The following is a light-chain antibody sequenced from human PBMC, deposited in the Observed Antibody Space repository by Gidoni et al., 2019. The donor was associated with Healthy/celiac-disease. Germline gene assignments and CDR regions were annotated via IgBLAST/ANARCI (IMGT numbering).Light chain of an antibody. Sequence: ESVLTQSPGTLSLSPGERATLSCRASQSVSISYLAWYQQKPGQPPRLLIYGASSRATGIPDRFSGSGSGTDFTLTISRLEPEDFAVYYCQQYGSSPPCSFGQGTKLEIK. CDR1: QSVSISY. J-gene: IGKJ2*04. CDR3: QQYGSSPPCS. CDR2: GAS. V-gene: IGKV3-20*01.